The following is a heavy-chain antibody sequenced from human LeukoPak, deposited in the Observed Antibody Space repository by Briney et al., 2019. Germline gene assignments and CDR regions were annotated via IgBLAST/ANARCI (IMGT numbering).Heavy chain of an antibody. V-gene: IGHV3-23*01. Sequence: PGGSLRLSCAASGFTFNNYAMSWVRQAPRKGLEWASDISGSGGTTYYADSVKGRFTISRDNSKNTLCLQMNSLRAEDTAVYYCARGLPTVVTRGNYFDYWGQGTLVTVSS. D-gene: IGHD4-23*01. CDR3: ARGLPTVVTRGNYFDY. CDR2: ISGSGGTT. CDR1: GFTFNNYA. J-gene: IGHJ4*02.